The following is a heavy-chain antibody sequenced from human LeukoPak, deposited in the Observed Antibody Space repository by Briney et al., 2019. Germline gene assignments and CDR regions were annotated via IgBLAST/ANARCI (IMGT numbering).Heavy chain of an antibody. Sequence: KSSETLSLTCTVSGGSISSYHWSWIRQPPGKGLEWIGHIYYTGSTNYNPSLKSRVTISLDTSKNQFSLKLSSVTAADTAVYYCTRSLGVVIHGGMDVWGQGTKVTVSS. CDR2: IYYTGST. CDR3: TRSLGVVIHGGMDV. CDR1: GGSISSYH. D-gene: IGHD3-3*01. V-gene: IGHV4-59*01. J-gene: IGHJ6*02.